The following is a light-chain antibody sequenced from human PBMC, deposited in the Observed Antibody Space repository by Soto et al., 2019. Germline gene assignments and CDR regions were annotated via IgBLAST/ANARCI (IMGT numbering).Light chain of an antibody. Sequence: EIVMTQSPATLSVSPGERATLSCRASENIYTNLAWYQQKPGQAPRLLFYGASTRATGLHARFSGTGSGTEFALTIKSLQAEDSAVYYCKQYYNWPRTVGQGTRLEIK. CDR3: KQYYNWPRT. CDR1: ENIYTN. J-gene: IGKJ5*01. CDR2: GAS. V-gene: IGKV3-15*01.